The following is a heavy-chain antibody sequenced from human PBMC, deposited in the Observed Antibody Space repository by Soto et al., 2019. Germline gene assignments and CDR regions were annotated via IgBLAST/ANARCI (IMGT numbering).Heavy chain of an antibody. CDR3: ARVGPCVPYYYDSSTHNFEKWLEH. D-gene: IGHD3-22*01. J-gene: IGHJ5*02. CDR1: VYSIISFCY. Sequence: WGTLCLTCSVSVYSIISFCYCGCLRHPPGEWLEWVIIIYHGGSTYYNPSLNSRVTLSIDMTNNHVSLILNSVTAADTAVYYCARVGPCVPYYYDSSTHNFEKWLEHWGQGTMVTVSS. V-gene: IGHV4-38-2*02. CDR2: IYHGGST.